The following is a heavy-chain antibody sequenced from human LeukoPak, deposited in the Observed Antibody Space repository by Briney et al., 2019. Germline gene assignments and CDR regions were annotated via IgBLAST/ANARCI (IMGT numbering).Heavy chain of an antibody. D-gene: IGHD3-22*01. J-gene: IGHJ4*02. Sequence: SVKVSCRASGGTFSSYAISWVRQAPGQGLEWMGGITPIFGTANYAQKFQGRVTITTDESTSTAYMELSSLRPEDTAVYYCARTSARDSSGYYSYYFDYWGQGTLVTVSS. CDR2: ITPIFGTA. CDR3: ARTSARDSSGYYSYYFDY. V-gene: IGHV1-69*05. CDR1: GGTFSSYA.